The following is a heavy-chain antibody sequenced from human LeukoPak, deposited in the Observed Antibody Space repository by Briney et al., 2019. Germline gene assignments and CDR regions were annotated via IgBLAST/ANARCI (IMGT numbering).Heavy chain of an antibody. CDR1: GFTFSSYA. Sequence: PGGSLRLSCSASGFTFSSYAMHWVRQAPGKGLVWVSRINSDGSSTNYADSVKGRFTTSRDNAKNTLYLQMNSLRAEDTAVYYCARTIASRSLDYWGQGTLVTVSS. J-gene: IGHJ4*02. CDR3: ARTIASRSLDY. V-gene: IGHV3-74*01. CDR2: INSDGSST. D-gene: IGHD6-6*01.